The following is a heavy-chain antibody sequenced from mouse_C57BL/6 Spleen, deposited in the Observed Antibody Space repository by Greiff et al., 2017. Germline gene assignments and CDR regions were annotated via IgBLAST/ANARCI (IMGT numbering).Heavy chain of an antibody. Sequence: QVQLQQPGAELVMPGASVKLSCKASGYTFTSYWMRWVKQRPGQGLEWIGEIDPSDSYTNYNQKFKGKSTLTVDKSSSTAYMQLSSLTSEDSAVYYCARSGVAQATYYFDYWGQGTTLTVSS. CDR2: IDPSDSYT. D-gene: IGHD3-2*02. CDR1: GYTFTSYW. J-gene: IGHJ2*01. CDR3: ARSGVAQATYYFDY. V-gene: IGHV1-69*01.